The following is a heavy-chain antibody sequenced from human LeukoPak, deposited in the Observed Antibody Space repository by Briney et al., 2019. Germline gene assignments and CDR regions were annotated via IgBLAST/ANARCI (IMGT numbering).Heavy chain of an antibody. V-gene: IGHV3-49*03. CDR2: IRSKAYGGTT. J-gene: IGHJ4*02. CDR1: GFTFGDYA. Sequence: PGGSLRLSCTASGFTFGDYAMSWFRQAPGKGLEWVGFIRSKAYGGTTEYAASVKGRFTISRDDSKSIAYLQMNSLKTEDTAVYYCAKDSSSWIPFDYWGQGTLVTVSS. D-gene: IGHD6-13*01. CDR3: AKDSSSWIPFDY.